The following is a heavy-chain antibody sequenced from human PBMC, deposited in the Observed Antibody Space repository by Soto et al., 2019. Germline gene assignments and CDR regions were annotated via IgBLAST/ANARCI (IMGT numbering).Heavy chain of an antibody. CDR2: ISDDGSNK. CDR3: ARDFGYCTSSTCYFNGMDV. J-gene: IGHJ6*02. D-gene: IGHD2-2*03. CDR1: GFTFSSYG. Sequence: PGGSLRLSCAASGFTFSSYGMHWVRQAPGKGLEWVAAISDDGSNKNYADSVKGRFTISRDNSKKTLYLQMNSLRAEDTAVFYCARDFGYCTSSTCYFNGMDVWGQGTTVTVSS. V-gene: IGHV3-33*01.